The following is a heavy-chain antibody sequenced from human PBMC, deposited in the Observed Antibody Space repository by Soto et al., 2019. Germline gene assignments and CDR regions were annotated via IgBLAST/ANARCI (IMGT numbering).Heavy chain of an antibody. CDR3: ARALGYSSSAPVGDFDY. V-gene: IGHV3-30-3*01. J-gene: IGHJ4*02. CDR1: GFTFSSYA. Sequence: GGSLRLSCAASGFTFSSYAMHWVRQAPGKGLEWVAVISYDGSNKYYADSVKGRFTISRDNSKNTLYLQMNSLRAEDTAVYYCARALGYSSSAPVGDFDYWGQGTLVTVSS. D-gene: IGHD6-6*01. CDR2: ISYDGSNK.